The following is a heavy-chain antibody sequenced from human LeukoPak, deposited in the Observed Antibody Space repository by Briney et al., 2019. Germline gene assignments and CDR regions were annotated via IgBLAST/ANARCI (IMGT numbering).Heavy chain of an antibody. CDR2: INPSGGST. V-gene: IGHV1-46*01. Sequence: GLEWMGWINPSGGSTSYAQKFQGRVTMTRDTSTSTVYMELSSLRSEDTAVYYCARNYDSDYWGQGTLVTVSS. J-gene: IGHJ4*02. CDR3: ARNYDSDY. D-gene: IGHD5-12*01.